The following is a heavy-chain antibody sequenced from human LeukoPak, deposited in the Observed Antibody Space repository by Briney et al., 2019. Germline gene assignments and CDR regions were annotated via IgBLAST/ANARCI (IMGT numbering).Heavy chain of an antibody. Sequence: ASVKVSCKASGYTFTGYYMHWVRQAPGQGLEWMGWINPNSGGTNYAQKFQGRVTMTRDTSISTAYMELSRLRSDDTAVYYCARDTYDSSCYQTYYYYMDVWGKGTTVTVSS. CDR3: ARDTYDSSCYQTYYYYMDV. CDR1: GYTFTGYY. CDR2: INPNSGGT. V-gene: IGHV1-2*02. D-gene: IGHD3-22*01. J-gene: IGHJ6*03.